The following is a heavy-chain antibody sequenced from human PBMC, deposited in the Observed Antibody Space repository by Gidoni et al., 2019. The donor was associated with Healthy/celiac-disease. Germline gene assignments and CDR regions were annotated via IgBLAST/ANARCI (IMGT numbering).Heavy chain of an antibody. D-gene: IGHD6-13*01. J-gene: IGHJ6*02. CDR2: INHSGST. V-gene: IGHV4-34*01. Sequence: QVQLQQWGAGLLKPSETLSLTCAVYGGSFSGYYWSWIRQPPGKGLEWIGEINHSGSTNYNPSLKSRVTISVDTSKNQFSLKLSSVTAADTAVYYCARDGYRRYYGMDVWGQGTTVTVSS. CDR3: ARDGYRRYYGMDV. CDR1: GGSFSGYY.